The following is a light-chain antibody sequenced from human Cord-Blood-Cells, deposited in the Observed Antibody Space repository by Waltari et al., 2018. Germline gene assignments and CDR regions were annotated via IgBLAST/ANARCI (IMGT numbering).Light chain of an antibody. Sequence: QSALTQPASVSGPPGQSITISCTGTSSDVGRYTLVSWYQQHPGKAPKLMIYQGSTRPSGVSNRFSGSKSGNTASLTISGLQAEDEADYYCCSYAGSSTWVFGGGTKLTVL. CDR3: CSYAGSSTWV. J-gene: IGLJ3*02. CDR2: QGS. CDR1: SSDVGRYTL. V-gene: IGLV2-23*01.